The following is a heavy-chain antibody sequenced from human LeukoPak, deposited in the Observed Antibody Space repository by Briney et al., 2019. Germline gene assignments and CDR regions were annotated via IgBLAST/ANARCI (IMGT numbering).Heavy chain of an antibody. V-gene: IGHV3-33*01. CDR1: GFTFSRYG. J-gene: IGHJ4*01. D-gene: IGHD3-10*01. Sequence: PGRSLRLSCAASGFTFSRYGMHWVRQAPGKGLEWVTFIRYDETTKYYADSVKGRFTISRDNSKNTLYLQMNSLSAEDTAVYYCARDRYYYGTGTYYHFDYWGHGTRVTVSS. CDR3: ARDRYYYGTGTYYHFDY. CDR2: IRYDETTK.